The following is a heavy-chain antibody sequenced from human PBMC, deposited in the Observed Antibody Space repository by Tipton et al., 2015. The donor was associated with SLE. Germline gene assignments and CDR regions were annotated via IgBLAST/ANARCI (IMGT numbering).Heavy chain of an antibody. J-gene: IGHJ4*02. CDR1: GGTSRDYF. CDR3: ARNLEGYFDY. V-gene: IGHV4-34*01. Sequence: TLSLTCAVYGGTSRDYFWSWIRQPPGKGLEWIGEVSHRGTTNYNPSLKSRVTISVDTSKNQFSLKLSSVTAADTAVYYCARNLEGYFDYWGQGTLVTVSS. CDR2: VSHRGTT. D-gene: IGHD5-24*01.